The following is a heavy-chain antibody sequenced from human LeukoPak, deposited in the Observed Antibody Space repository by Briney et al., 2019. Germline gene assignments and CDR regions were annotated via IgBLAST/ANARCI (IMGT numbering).Heavy chain of an antibody. J-gene: IGHJ4*02. D-gene: IGHD2-15*01. CDR1: GDSISSYH. Sequence: PSETLSLTCTVSGDSISSYHWSWIRQPPGKGLEWIGYISYSGGPNYNPSLKSRVTISVDTSKNQFSLKLSSVTAADTAVYYCARGRIPSLLRRGGAFDYWGQGTLVTVSS. CDR2: ISYSGGP. V-gene: IGHV4-59*12. CDR3: ARGRIPSLLRRGGAFDY.